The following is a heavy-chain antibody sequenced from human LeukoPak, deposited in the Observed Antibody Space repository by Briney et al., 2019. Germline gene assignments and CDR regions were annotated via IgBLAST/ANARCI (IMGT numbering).Heavy chain of an antibody. Sequence: QAGGSLRLSCAASGFTFSSYSMNWVRQAPGKGLEWVSYISSSSSTIYYADSVKGRFTISRDNAKNSLYLQMNSLRAEDTAVYYCASLGGVRSYWGQGTLVTVSS. V-gene: IGHV3-48*01. CDR2: ISSSSSTI. D-gene: IGHD4-17*01. CDR3: ASLGGVRSY. J-gene: IGHJ4*02. CDR1: GFTFSSYS.